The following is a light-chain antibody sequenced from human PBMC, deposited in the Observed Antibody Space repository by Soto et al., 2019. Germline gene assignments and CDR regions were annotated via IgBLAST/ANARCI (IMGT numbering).Light chain of an antibody. CDR3: QQSYTTPWT. CDR2: TAS. Sequence: DIQMTQSPSSLSASVGDRVTITCRASQSIANFLNWYQKKPGRAPKLLIHTASSLQTGVPSTFSGNGSGTDFTLTITILQPEDIATYYCQQSYTTPWTFGQGTKVEIK. CDR1: QSIANF. J-gene: IGKJ1*01. V-gene: IGKV1-39*01.